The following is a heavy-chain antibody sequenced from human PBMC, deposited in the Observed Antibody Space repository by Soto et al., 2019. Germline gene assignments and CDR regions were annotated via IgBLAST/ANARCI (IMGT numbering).Heavy chain of an antibody. D-gene: IGHD3-22*01. V-gene: IGHV4-59*02. J-gene: IGHJ3*01. Sequence: PSDTHSLTYPLSGSSGSSSYWSWRRPSPGKGLEWIGYVHYSGGTKDNPSLNGRVSLSIDTSKNQFSLKLSSVAAADTAVYYCARGYYDSRGQSNTFDVWGQGTIVNVSS. CDR2: VHYSGGT. CDR1: GSSGSSSY. CDR3: ARGYYDSRGQSNTFDV.